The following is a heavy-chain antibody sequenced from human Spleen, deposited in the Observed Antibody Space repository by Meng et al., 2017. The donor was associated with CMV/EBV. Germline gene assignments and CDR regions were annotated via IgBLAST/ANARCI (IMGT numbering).Heavy chain of an antibody. J-gene: IGHJ5*02. Sequence: ESLKISCAASGFTFSSYSMNWIRQPPGKGLEWIGYVYYSGSSNYNPSLGSRVTVSVDTSKNQVSLKLDSVTAADTAVYYCARSRSSWYDWFDPWGQGTLVTVSS. CDR1: GFTFSSYS. CDR2: VYYSGSS. D-gene: IGHD6-13*01. V-gene: IGHV4-59*01. CDR3: ARSRSSWYDWFDP.